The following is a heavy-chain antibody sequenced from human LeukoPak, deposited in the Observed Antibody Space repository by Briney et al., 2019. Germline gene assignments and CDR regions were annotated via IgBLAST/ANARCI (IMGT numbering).Heavy chain of an antibody. V-gene: IGHV3-33*03. CDR3: AKDHYDSSGYWDFDY. J-gene: IGHJ4*02. CDR1: GFTFSSYG. D-gene: IGHD3-22*01. Sequence: PGGSLRLSCAASGFTFSSYGMHWVRQAPGKGLEWVAVIWYDGSNKYYADSVKGRFTISRDNSKNTLYLQMNSLRAEDTAVYYCAKDHYDSSGYWDFDYWGQGTLVTVSS. CDR2: IWYDGSNK.